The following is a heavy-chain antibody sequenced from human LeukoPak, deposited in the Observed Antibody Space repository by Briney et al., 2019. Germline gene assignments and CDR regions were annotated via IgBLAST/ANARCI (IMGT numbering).Heavy chain of an antibody. CDR2: IYYSGST. Sequence: SETLSLTCTVSGGSISSYYWSWIRQPPGKGLEWIGYIYYSGSTNYNPSLKSRVTISVDTSKNQFSLKLSSVTAADTAVYYCARAATVERTYYDFWSGPPDAFDIWGQGTMVTVSS. CDR3: ARAATVERTYYDFWSGPPDAFDI. D-gene: IGHD3-3*01. CDR1: GGSISSYY. J-gene: IGHJ3*02. V-gene: IGHV4-59*01.